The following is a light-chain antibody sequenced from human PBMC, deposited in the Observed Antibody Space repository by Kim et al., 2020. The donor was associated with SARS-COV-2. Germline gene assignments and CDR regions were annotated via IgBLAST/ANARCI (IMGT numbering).Light chain of an antibody. CDR2: GDN. Sequence: RVTISCTGSWSKIGARYDVQWYQQFPGTVPKLLIYGDNHRPSGVPDRFSASKSDTSASLAIAGLQTEDEAHYFCQSFDSSLNGRVFGGGTQLTVL. CDR1: WSKIGARYD. J-gene: IGLJ3*02. CDR3: QSFDSSLNGRV. V-gene: IGLV1-40*01.